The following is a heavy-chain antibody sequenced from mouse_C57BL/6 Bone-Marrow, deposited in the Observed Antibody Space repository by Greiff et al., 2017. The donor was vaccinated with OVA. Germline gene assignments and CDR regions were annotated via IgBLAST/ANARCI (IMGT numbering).Heavy chain of an antibody. J-gene: IGHJ2*01. Sequence: EVHLVESGGGLVQPGGSMKLSCVASGFTFSNYWMNWVRQSPEKGLEWVAQIRLKSDNYATHYAESVKGRFTISRDDSKSSVYLQMNNLRAEDTGIYYCTAPMVTTSPPDYWGQGTTLTVSS. CDR2: IRLKSDNYAT. V-gene: IGHV6-3*01. CDR3: TAPMVTTSPPDY. CDR1: GFTFSNYW. D-gene: IGHD2-2*01.